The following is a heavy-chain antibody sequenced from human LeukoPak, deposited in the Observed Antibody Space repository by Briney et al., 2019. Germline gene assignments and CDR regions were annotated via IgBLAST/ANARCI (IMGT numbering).Heavy chain of an antibody. CDR3: AREPITMVRGVFDY. Sequence: SETLSLTCAVSGGSFSGYYWSWIRQPPGKGLEWIGEINHSGSTNYNPSLKSRVTISVDTSKNQFSLKLSSVTAADTAVYYCAREPITMVRGVFDYWGQGTLVTVSS. CDR2: INHSGST. D-gene: IGHD3-10*01. V-gene: IGHV4-34*01. CDR1: GGSFSGYY. J-gene: IGHJ4*02.